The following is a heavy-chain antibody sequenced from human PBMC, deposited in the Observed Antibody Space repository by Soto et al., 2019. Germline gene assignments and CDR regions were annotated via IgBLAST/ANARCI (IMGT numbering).Heavy chain of an antibody. Sequence: ASVKVSCKASGYTFTSYAMHWVRQAPGQRLEWMGWINAGNGNTKYSQKFQGRVTITRDTSASTAYMELSSLRSEDTAVYYCARDSAVGATIFAFDIWGQGTMVTVSS. V-gene: IGHV1-3*01. J-gene: IGHJ3*02. CDR1: GYTFTSYA. D-gene: IGHD1-26*01. CDR3: ARDSAVGATIFAFDI. CDR2: INAGNGNT.